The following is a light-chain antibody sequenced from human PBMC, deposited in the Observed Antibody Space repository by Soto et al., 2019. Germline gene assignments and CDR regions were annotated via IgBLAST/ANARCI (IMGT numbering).Light chain of an antibody. CDR1: TSNIGHNY. CDR3: ASWDDSLSGFV. CDR2: RSD. Sequence: QSVLTQPPSASGTPGQRVTISCSGTTSNIGHNYVCWYHQLPGSTPKLLILRSDQRPSGVPDRFSGSKSGTSASLTIGGLRSEDEADCYCASWDDSLSGFVFGTGTKLTVL. V-gene: IGLV1-47*01. J-gene: IGLJ1*01.